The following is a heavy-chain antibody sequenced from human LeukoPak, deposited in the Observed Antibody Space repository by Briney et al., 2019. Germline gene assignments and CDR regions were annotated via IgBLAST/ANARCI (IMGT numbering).Heavy chain of an antibody. CDR1: GGSISSSSYY. J-gene: IGHJ3*02. D-gene: IGHD3-10*01. CDR2: IYYSGST. CDR3: ARHRPDTLWFGELLYRGAFDI. V-gene: IGHV4-39*01. Sequence: PSETLSLTCTVSGGSISSSSYYWGWIRQPPGKGLEWIGSIYYSGSTYYNPSLKSRVTISVDTSKNQFSLKLSSVTAADTAVYYYARHRPDTLWFGELLYRGAFDIWGQGTMVTVSS.